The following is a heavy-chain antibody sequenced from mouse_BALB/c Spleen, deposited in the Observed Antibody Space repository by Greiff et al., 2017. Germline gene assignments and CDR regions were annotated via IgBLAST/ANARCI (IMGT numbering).Heavy chain of an antibody. D-gene: IGHD2-4*01. CDR1: GYTFTSYW. CDR3: TRGRKITPRLDY. J-gene: IGHJ2*01. V-gene: IGHV1S22*01. CDR2: IYPGSGST. Sequence: LQQPGSELVRPGASVKLSCKASGYTFTSYWMHWVKQRPGQGLEWIGNIYPGSGSTNYDEKFKSKATLTVDTSSSTAYMQLSSLTSEDSAVYYCTRGRKITPRLDYWGQGTTLTVSS.